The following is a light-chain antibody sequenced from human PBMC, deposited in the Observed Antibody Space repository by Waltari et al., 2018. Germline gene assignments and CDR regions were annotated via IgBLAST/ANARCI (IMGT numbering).Light chain of an antibody. J-gene: IGLJ2*01. CDR3: QAWDNSNVI. CDR1: VLGENS. Sequence: SYELTQPPSVSVSPGQPATITCSGHVLGENSASWYHPKSGPSPVLVIYRDNQRPSGIPERFSGSSSGNTAALTVSGTQGMAEADYYCQAWDNSNVIFGGGTKLTVL. CDR2: RDN. V-gene: IGLV3-1*01.